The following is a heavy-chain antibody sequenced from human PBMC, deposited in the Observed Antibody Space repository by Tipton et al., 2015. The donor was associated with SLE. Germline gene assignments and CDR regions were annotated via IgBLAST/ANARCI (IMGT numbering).Heavy chain of an antibody. V-gene: IGHV4-39*07. CDR1: GGSISSSSYY. Sequence: TLSLTCTVSGGSISSSSYYWGWIRQPPGKGLEWIGSIYYSGSTYYNPPRKSRVTISVDTSKNQFSLKLSSVTAADTAVYYCASYGVSSWGDAFDIWGQGTMVTVSS. D-gene: IGHD6-13*01. J-gene: IGHJ3*02. CDR3: ASYGVSSWGDAFDI. CDR2: IYYSGST.